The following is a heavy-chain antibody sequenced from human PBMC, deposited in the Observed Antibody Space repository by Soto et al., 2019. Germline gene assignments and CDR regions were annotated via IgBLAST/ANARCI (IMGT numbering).Heavy chain of an antibody. Sequence: QLQLQESGSGLVKPSQTLSLTCAVSGGAISSGGYSWSWIRQPPGKGLEWIGYSYHSGSTSYNPSLKSRVTIPVDRSKNQFALKLRSVTAADTAVYYCAAGGGLPRYYWGQGTQVTVSS. J-gene: IGHJ4*02. CDR1: GGAISSGGYS. CDR3: AAGGGLPRYY. V-gene: IGHV4-30-2*01. D-gene: IGHD5-12*01. CDR2: SYHSGST.